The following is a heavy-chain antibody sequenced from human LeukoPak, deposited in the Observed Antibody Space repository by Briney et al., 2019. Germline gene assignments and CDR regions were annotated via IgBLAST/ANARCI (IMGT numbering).Heavy chain of an antibody. V-gene: IGHV1-18*01. CDR3: ARDPSRGYYDFWSGYLISPYYYYGMDV. Sequence: ASVKVSCKASGYTFTSYGISWVRQAPGQGLEWMGWISAYNGNTNYAQKLQGRVTMTTDTSTSTAYMELRSLRSDDTAVYYCARDPSRGYYDFWSGYLISPYYYYGMDVWGQGTTVTVSS. CDR2: ISAYNGNT. J-gene: IGHJ6*02. CDR1: GYTFTSYG. D-gene: IGHD3-3*01.